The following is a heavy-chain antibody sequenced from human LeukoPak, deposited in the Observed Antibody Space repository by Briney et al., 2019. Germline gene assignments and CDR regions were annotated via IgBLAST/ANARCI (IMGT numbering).Heavy chain of an antibody. V-gene: IGHV1-46*01. Sequence: ASVKVSCKASGYTFTSYYMHWVRQAPGQGLEWMGIINPSGGSTSYAQKFQGRVPMTRDTSTSTVYMELSSLRSEDTAVYYCARLGRLFGDGMDVWGQGTTVTVSS. CDR1: GYTFTSYY. J-gene: IGHJ6*02. CDR3: ARLGRLFGDGMDV. D-gene: IGHD3-22*01. CDR2: INPSGGST.